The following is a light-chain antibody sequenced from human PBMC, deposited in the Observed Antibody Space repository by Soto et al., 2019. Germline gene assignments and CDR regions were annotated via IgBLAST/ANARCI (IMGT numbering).Light chain of an antibody. J-gene: IGKJ5*01. CDR1: QSVSSY. CDR2: DAS. Sequence: EIVLPQSPATLSLSPGERATLSCRASQSVSSYLAWYQQKPGQAPRLLIYDASNRATGIPARFSGSGSGTDFTLTISSLGPEDFAVYYGQQRSNWPPTFGQGTRL. V-gene: IGKV3-11*01. CDR3: QQRSNWPPT.